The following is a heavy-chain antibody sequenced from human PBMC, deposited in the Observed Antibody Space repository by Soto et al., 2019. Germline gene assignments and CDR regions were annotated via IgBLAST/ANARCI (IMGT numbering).Heavy chain of an antibody. CDR1: GFTVSSNY. V-gene: IGHV3-66*01. CDR3: ARDFVVGGPTINYYYGMDV. D-gene: IGHD1-26*01. CDR2: IYSAGNT. Sequence: VGSLRLSCAASGFTVSSNYMSWVRQAPGKGLEWISIIYSAGNTYYADSVKGRFTISRDNSKNTLYLQMNSLGAEDTAVYYCARDFVVGGPTINYYYGMDVWGQGT. J-gene: IGHJ6*02.